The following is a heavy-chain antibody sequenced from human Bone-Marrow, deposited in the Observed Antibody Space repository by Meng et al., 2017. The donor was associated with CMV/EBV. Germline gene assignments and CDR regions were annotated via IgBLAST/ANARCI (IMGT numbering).Heavy chain of an antibody. V-gene: IGHV3-23*01. CDR1: GFTFSSYA. J-gene: IGHJ4*02. D-gene: IGHD2-2*01. CDR2: ISGNGVST. CDR3: AKGARRGYCSSTSCLPFGY. Sequence: GGSLRLSCAASGFTFSSYAMSWVRQAPGKGLEWVSGISGNGVSTYYADPVKGRFTISRDNSKNTLYLRMSSLRPEDTAVYYCAKGARRGYCSSTSCLPFGYWGQGTLVTVSS.